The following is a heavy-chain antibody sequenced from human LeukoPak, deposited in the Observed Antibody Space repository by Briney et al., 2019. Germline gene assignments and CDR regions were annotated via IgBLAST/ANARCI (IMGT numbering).Heavy chain of an antibody. J-gene: IGHJ4*02. D-gene: IGHD1-26*01. CDR2: IYHSGTT. CDR1: GYSITSSSW. V-gene: IGHV4-28*01. CDR3: ARIVGATGLDY. Sequence: SETLSLTCAVSGYSITSSSWWGWIRQPPGKGLEWIGYIYHSGTTYYNPSLQSRVTMSVDTSKNQFSLKLSSVTAVDTAVYYCARIVGATGLDYWGQGTLVTVSS.